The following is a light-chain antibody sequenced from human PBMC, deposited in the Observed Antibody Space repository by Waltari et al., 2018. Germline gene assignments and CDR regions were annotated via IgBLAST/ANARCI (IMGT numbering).Light chain of an antibody. CDR2: DVS. CDR3: CSYAGSGTVV. V-gene: IGLV2-23*02. Sequence: QSALTQPASVSGSPGQSITISCTGTSSDVGSYNLVSWYQQHPGKAPNFMVYDVSKRPSVVSNRFSASKSGNTASLTISGLQAEDEADYFCCSYAGSGTVVFGGGTKLTVL. J-gene: IGLJ2*01. CDR1: SSDVGSYNL.